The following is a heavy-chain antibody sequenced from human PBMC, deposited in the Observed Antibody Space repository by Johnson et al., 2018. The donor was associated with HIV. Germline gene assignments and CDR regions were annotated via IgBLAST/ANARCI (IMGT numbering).Heavy chain of an antibody. J-gene: IGHJ3*02. CDR2: ISYDGSSN. V-gene: IGHV3-30*03. Sequence: LVESGGGLVKPGGSLRLSCAASGFTCSSYGMHWVRQARGKGLEWVAGISYDGSSNYSADSVKGRFTISRDNANNTLYLQMNSLRAEDTAVYYCARIAAAAIDAFDIWGQGTMVTVSS. D-gene: IGHD6-13*01. CDR1: GFTCSSYG. CDR3: ARIAAAAIDAFDI.